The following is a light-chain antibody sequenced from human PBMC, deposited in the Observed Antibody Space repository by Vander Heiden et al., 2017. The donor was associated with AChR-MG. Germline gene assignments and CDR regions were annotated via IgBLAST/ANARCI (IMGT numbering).Light chain of an antibody. CDR3: SSYTSSGTVI. V-gene: IGLV2-18*02. CDR1: SSDVGGYNR. J-gene: IGLJ2*01. CDR2: AVT. Sequence: QSALTQPPSVSGSPGQSVTLSCTGTSSDVGGYNRVSWYQQPPGTVPKLISYAVTYRPSGVPDRFSGSSSGNTASLTISGLQAEDEADYYCSSYTSSGTVIFGGGTKLTVL.